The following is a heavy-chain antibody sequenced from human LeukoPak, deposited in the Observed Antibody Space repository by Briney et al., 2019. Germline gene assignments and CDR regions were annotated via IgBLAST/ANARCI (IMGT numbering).Heavy chain of an antibody. V-gene: IGHV3-7*03. CDR1: GFTFSSYW. D-gene: IGHD3-9*01. J-gene: IGHJ5*02. CDR3: ARFLLRYFDWLLYSRFDP. CDR2: IKQDGSEK. Sequence: GGSLRLSCAASGFTFSSYWMSWVRQAPGKGLEWVANIKQDGSEKYYVDSVKGRFTISRDNAKNSLYLQMNSLRAEDTAVYYCARFLLRYFDWLLYSRFDPWGQGTLVTVSS.